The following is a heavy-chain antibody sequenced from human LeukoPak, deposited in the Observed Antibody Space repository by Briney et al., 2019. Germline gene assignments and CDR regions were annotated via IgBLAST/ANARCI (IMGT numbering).Heavy chain of an antibody. CDR3: ARGPLDSGYTYFDY. CDR1: GGSIRSSSYY. J-gene: IGHJ4*02. Sequence: PSETLSLTCTVSGGSIRSSSYYWSWIRQPPGKGLEWIGSIHYSGSTYYNPSLKSRVTISVDTSKNQFSLNLSSVTAADTAVYYCARGPLDSGYTYFDYWGQGTLVSVAS. V-gene: IGHV4-39*07. D-gene: IGHD5-12*01. CDR2: IHYSGST.